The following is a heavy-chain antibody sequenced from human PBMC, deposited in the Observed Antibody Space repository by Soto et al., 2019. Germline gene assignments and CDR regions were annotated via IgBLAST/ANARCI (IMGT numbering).Heavy chain of an antibody. CDR1: GFTFSSYA. CDR3: AKDVAAAGTHYFDY. CDR2: ISGSGGST. D-gene: IGHD6-13*01. Sequence: GGSLRLYCAASGFTFSSYAMSWVRQAPGKGLEWVSAISGSGGSTYYADSVKGRFTISRDNSKNTLYLQMNSLRAEDTAVYYCAKDVAAAGTHYFDYWGQGTLVTVSS. V-gene: IGHV3-23*01. J-gene: IGHJ4*02.